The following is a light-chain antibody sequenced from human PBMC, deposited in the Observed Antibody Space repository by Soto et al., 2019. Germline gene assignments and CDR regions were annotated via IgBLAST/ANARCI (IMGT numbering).Light chain of an antibody. Sequence: EIVMTQSPATLSLSPGERATLSCRASQSVSSKLAWYQQKPGQAPRLLMYGASTRATGIPARFRGSGAGTEFTLTISSLQSEDFAVYYCQQYNNWPRITFGQGTRLEIK. CDR1: QSVSSK. J-gene: IGKJ5*01. CDR3: QQYNNWPRIT. CDR2: GAS. V-gene: IGKV3-15*01.